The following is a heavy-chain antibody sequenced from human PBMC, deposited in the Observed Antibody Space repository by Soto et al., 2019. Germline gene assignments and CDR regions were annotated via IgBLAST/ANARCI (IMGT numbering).Heavy chain of an antibody. V-gene: IGHV4-34*01. CDR3: ASQSTYGGNSGDFES. D-gene: IGHD4-17*01. J-gene: IGHJ4*02. CDR1: GGSFSAYY. Sequence: QVQLQQWGAGLLKPSESLSLTCAVYGGSFSAYYWNWIRQPPGKGLEWIGEIHPSGSTNYNPSLKSRVTISLDTSKDQFSLMLSSVTAADTAVYYCASQSTYGGNSGDFESWGQGTLVTVSS. CDR2: IHPSGST.